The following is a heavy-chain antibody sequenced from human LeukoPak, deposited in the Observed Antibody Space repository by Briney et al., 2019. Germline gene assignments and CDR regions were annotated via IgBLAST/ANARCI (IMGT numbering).Heavy chain of an antibody. CDR3: TAGQWELRD. J-gene: IGHJ4*02. CDR2: IKSKGDGGTT. D-gene: IGHD1-26*01. V-gene: IGHV3-15*01. CDR1: GFTFTNAW. Sequence: GGSLRLSCSASGFTFTNAWMSWVRQAPGKGLEWIGRIKSKGDGGTTDYAAPVKGTFNISRDDSKNTLYLQRTSLKTEDTAVYYCTAGQWELRDWGQGALVTVSS.